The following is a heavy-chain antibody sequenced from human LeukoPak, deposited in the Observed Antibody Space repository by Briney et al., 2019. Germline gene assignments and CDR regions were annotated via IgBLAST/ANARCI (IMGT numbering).Heavy chain of an antibody. Sequence: SETLSLTCTVSGGSISSSSYYWGWIRQPPGKGLGWIGSIYYSGSTYYNPSLKSRVTISVDTSKNQFSLKLSSVTAADTAVYYCARVRSSSLFDYWGQGTLVTVSS. D-gene: IGHD6-13*01. V-gene: IGHV4-39*07. CDR2: IYYSGST. CDR3: ARVRSSSLFDY. J-gene: IGHJ4*02. CDR1: GGSISSSSYY.